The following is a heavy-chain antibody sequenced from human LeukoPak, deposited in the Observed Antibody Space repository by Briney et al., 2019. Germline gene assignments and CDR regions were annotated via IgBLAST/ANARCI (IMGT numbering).Heavy chain of an antibody. J-gene: IGHJ6*02. D-gene: IGHD6-19*01. Sequence: GGSLRFSCAASGFTFSSYAMSWVRQAPGKGLEWVSAISGSGGSTYYADSVKGRFTISRDNSKNTLYLQMNSLRAEDTAVYYCAKDLGEQWLGDYFYYGMDVWGQGTTVTVSS. CDR3: AKDLGEQWLGDYFYYGMDV. V-gene: IGHV3-23*01. CDR1: GFTFSSYA. CDR2: ISGSGGST.